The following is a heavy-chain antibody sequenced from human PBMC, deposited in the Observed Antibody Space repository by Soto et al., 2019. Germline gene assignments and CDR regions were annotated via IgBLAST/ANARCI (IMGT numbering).Heavy chain of an antibody. V-gene: IGHV4-59*01. CDR3: ARGYYDSSGYYYANGFDP. CDR2: IYYSGST. Sequence: PSETLSLTCTVSGGSISSYYWSWIRQPPGKGLEWIGYIYYSGSTNYNPSLRSRVTISVDTSKNQFSLKLSSVTAADTAVYYCARGYYDSSGYYYANGFDPWGQGTLVTVS. J-gene: IGHJ5*02. D-gene: IGHD3-22*01. CDR1: GGSISSYY.